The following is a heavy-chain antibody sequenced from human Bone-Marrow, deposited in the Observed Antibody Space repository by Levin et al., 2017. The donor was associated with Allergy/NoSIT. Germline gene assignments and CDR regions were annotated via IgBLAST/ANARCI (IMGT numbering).Heavy chain of an antibody. J-gene: IGHJ4*02. Sequence: GGSLRLSCAASGFTVSNNYATWVRQGPGKGLEWVSLIYSSGSTYYADSVKGRFTISRDSSKNTVYLQMDSLRTEDTAIYYCARNVPVTDLGYWGQGTLVTVSS. CDR2: IYSSGST. D-gene: IGHD1-14*01. CDR1: GFTVSNNY. V-gene: IGHV3-53*01. CDR3: ARNVPVTDLGY.